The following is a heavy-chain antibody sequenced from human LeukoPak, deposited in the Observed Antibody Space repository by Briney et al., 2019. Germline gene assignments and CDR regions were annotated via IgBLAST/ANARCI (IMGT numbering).Heavy chain of an antibody. J-gene: IGHJ6*03. CDR3: ARGQRGPIFRIRSYYYMDV. Sequence: SETLSLTCAVYGGSFSGYYWSWIRQPPGKGLEWIGEINHSGSTNYNPSLKSRVTISVDTSKNQFSLKLSSVTAADTAVYYCARGQRGPIFRIRSYYYMDVWGKGTTVTISS. CDR2: INHSGST. V-gene: IGHV4-34*01. CDR1: GGSFSGYY. D-gene: IGHD3-3*01.